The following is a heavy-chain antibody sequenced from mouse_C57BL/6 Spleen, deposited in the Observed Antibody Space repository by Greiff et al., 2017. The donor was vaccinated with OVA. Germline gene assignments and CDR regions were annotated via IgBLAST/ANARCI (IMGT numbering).Heavy chain of an antibody. CDR3: ASYDYDKADY. CDR1: GYTFTDYY. D-gene: IGHD2-4*01. V-gene: IGHV1-19*01. CDR2: INPYNGGT. Sequence: EVQLQQSGPVLVKPGASVKMSCKASGYTFTDYYMNWVKQIHGKSLEWIGVINPYNGGTSYNQKFKRKATLTVDKSSSTAYMELNSLTSEDSAVYYCASYDYDKADYWGQGTTLTVSS. J-gene: IGHJ2*01.